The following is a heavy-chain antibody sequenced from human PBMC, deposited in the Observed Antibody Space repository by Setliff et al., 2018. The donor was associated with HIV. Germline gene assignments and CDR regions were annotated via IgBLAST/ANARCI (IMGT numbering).Heavy chain of an antibody. Sequence: GGSLRLSCAASGFTFSDYYMSWIRQAPGMGLEWVSYISSGGRTMYYADSVKGRFTISRDNAENSLYLQMSSLRAEDTAVYYCARKLRPGHGMDVWGQGTTVTVSS. CDR1: GFTFSDYY. CDR3: ARKLRPGHGMDV. J-gene: IGHJ6*02. CDR2: ISSGGRTM. V-gene: IGHV3-11*04. D-gene: IGHD3-10*01.